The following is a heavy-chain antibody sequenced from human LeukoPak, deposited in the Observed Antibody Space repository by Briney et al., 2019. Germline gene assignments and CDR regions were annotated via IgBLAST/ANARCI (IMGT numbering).Heavy chain of an antibody. V-gene: IGHV4-4*07. J-gene: IGHJ4*02. CDR2: IYTSGST. Sequence: SETLSLTCTVSGGSISSYYWSWIRQPAGKGLEWIGRIYTSGSTNYNPSLKSQVTMSVDTSKNQFSLKLSSVTAADTAVYYCARDDYYDSSGYGGFGYWGQGTLVTVSS. D-gene: IGHD3-22*01. CDR1: GGSISSYY. CDR3: ARDDYYDSSGYGGFGY.